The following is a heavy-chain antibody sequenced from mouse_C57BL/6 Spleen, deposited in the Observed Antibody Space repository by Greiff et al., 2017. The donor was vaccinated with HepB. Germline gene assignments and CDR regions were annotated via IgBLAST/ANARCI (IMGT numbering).Heavy chain of an antibody. CDR2: IYPGDGDT. CDR1: GYAFSSSW. Sequence: VQLQESGPELVKPGASVKISCKASGYAFSSSWMNWVKQRPGKGLEWIGRIYPGDGDTNYNGKFKGKATLTADKSSSTAYMQLSSLTSEDSAVYFCAREEDYYGSSYGYFDVWGTGTTVTVSS. J-gene: IGHJ1*03. D-gene: IGHD1-1*01. V-gene: IGHV1-82*01. CDR3: AREEDYYGSSYGYFDV.